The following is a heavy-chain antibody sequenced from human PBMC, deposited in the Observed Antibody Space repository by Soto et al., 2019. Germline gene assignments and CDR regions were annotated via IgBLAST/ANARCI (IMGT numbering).Heavy chain of an antibody. V-gene: IGHV3-66*01. Sequence: EVQLVESGGGLVQPGGSLRLSCAASGFTVSNNYMCWVRQAPGKGLEWVSLIYSGGVTHYADSVRGRFTLSRDNSRNTLYLQMNSLRADDTAVYYCAKRGTTVTTSLWYWGQGTLVTVSS. D-gene: IGHD4-17*01. J-gene: IGHJ4*02. CDR2: IYSGGVT. CDR3: AKRGTTVTTSLWY. CDR1: GFTVSNNY.